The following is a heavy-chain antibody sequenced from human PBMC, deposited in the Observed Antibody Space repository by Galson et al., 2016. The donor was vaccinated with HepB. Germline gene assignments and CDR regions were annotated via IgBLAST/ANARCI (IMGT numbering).Heavy chain of an antibody. D-gene: IGHD3-10*01. CDR1: GLTFSNYA. Sequence: SLRLSCAASGLTFSNYAMSWVRQAPGKGLEWVSAISGTRGTIYYADSVKGRFTISRDNAKNTLYLQMNSLRAEDTAVYYCAERGFGDQTDYWGRGTLVTVSS. J-gene: IGHJ4*02. V-gene: IGHV3-23*01. CDR2: ISGTRGTI. CDR3: AERGFGDQTDY.